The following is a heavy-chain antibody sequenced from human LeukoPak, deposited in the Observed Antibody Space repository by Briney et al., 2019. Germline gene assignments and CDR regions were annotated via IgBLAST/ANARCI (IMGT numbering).Heavy chain of an antibody. CDR3: ATRSIAAAGTAGVIDY. Sequence: ASVKVSCTVSGYTLTELSMHWVRQAPGKGLEWMGGFDPEDGETIYAQKFQGRVTMTEDTSTDTAYMELSSLRSEDTAVYYCATRSIAAAGTAGVIDYWGQGTLVTVSS. CDR1: GYTLTELS. V-gene: IGHV1-24*01. J-gene: IGHJ4*02. D-gene: IGHD6-13*01. CDR2: FDPEDGET.